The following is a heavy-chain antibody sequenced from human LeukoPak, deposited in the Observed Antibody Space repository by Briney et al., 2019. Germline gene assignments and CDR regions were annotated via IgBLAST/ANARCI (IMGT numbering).Heavy chain of an antibody. D-gene: IGHD6-19*01. CDR1: VFTFSSYS. CDR2: ISSSSSYI. CDR3: ARDRSRGIAVAGTGDYFDY. V-gene: IGHV3-21*01. J-gene: IGHJ4*02. Sequence: PGGSLRLSCAASVFTFSSYSMNWVRQAPGKGLEWVSSISSSSSYIYYADSVKGRFTISRDNAKNSLYLQMNSLRAEDTAVYYCARDRSRGIAVAGTGDYFDYWGQGTLVTVSS.